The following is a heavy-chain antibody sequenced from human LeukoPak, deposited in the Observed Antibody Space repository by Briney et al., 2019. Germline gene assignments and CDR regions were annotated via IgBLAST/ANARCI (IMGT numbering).Heavy chain of an antibody. CDR2: ISYDGSNK. V-gene: IGHV3-30*18. Sequence: GSLRLSCAASGFTFSSYGMHWVRRAPGKGLEWVAVISYDGSNKYYADSVKGRFTISRDNSKNTLYLQMNSLRAEDTAVYYCAKDAPFDYWGQGTLVTVSS. CDR1: GFTFSSYG. CDR3: AKDAPFDY. J-gene: IGHJ4*02.